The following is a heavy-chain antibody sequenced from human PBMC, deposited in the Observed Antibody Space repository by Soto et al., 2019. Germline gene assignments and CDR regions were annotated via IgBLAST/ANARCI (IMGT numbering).Heavy chain of an antibody. CDR1: GFTFSSYA. CDR3: AKHRRDEPDAFDI. CDR2: ISGSVGST. Sequence: GSLRLSCAASGFTFSSYAMSWVRQAPGKGLEWFSAISGSVGSTYYADSVKGRFTISTDXXXNXXXXXMXXLXXEDXAVYYCAKHRRDEPDAFDILGQGSIVTISS. V-gene: IGHV3-23*01. J-gene: IGHJ3*02.